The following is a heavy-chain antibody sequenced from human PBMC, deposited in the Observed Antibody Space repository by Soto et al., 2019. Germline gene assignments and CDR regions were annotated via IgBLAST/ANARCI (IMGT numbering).Heavy chain of an antibody. CDR1: GFTFSGSA. Sequence: PGGSLRLSCAASGFTFSGSAIHWVRQASGKELEWLGRIRSKTNSYATAYAASVNGRFTISRDDSKNTAYLQMNSLKTEDTAVYYCSRLVGATSSFDYWGQGTLVTVSS. J-gene: IGHJ4*02. CDR2: IRSKTNSYAT. CDR3: SRLVGATSSFDY. D-gene: IGHD1-26*01. V-gene: IGHV3-73*01.